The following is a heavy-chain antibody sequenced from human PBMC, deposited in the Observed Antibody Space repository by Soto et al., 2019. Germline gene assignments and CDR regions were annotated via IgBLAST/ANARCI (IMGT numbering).Heavy chain of an antibody. CDR3: TRDASRDSSARGWFDP. Sequence: LRLSCAASGFTFRSFTMNWVRHAPGKGLEWVSTISSNSAYIYYTDALRGRFTISRDNAKNSLHLQMNSLRAEDTAVYYCTRDASRDSSARGWFDPWGPGTLVTVSS. CDR1: GFTFRSFT. CDR2: ISSNSAYI. J-gene: IGHJ5*02. D-gene: IGHD6-13*01. V-gene: IGHV3-21*01.